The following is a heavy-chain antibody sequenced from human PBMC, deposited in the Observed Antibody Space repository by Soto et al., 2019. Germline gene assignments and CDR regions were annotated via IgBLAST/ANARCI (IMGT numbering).Heavy chain of an antibody. V-gene: IGHV1-18*04. CDR3: ARGITLVRGVTQNNWFDP. D-gene: IGHD3-10*01. J-gene: IGHJ5*02. CDR1: GYTFTSYG. CDR2: ISAYNGNT. Sequence: GASVKVSCKASGYTFTSYGISWVRQAPGQGLEWMGWISAYNGNTNYAQKLQGRVTMTTDTSTSTAYMELRSLRSDDTAVYYCARGITLVRGVTQNNWFDPWDQGTLVTVSS.